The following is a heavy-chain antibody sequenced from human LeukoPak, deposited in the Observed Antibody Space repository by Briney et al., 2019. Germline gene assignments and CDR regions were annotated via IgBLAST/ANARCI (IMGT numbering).Heavy chain of an antibody. CDR1: GYSFTRYW. V-gene: IGHV5-51*01. J-gene: IGHJ5*02. CDR3: ARISRQWLENWFDP. D-gene: IGHD6-19*01. CDR2: IYPGDSNT. Sequence: GESLKISCKGSGYSFTRYWIGWVRQLPGKGLEWMGIIYPGDSNTRYSPSFQGQVTISADKSISTAYLQWSSLKPSDTAMYYCARISRQWLENWFDPWGQGTLVTVSS.